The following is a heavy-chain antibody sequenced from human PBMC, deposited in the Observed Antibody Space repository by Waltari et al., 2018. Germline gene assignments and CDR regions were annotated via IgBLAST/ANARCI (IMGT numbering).Heavy chain of an antibody. J-gene: IGHJ4*02. CDR3: ARQMTMVVTAFDY. D-gene: IGHD2-15*01. V-gene: IGHV3-21*01. Sequence: EVQLVESGGGLVKPGGSLRLSCAASGFTFSSYSMNWVRQAPGKGLEWVSSISSSSSYIYYADSVKGRFTISRDNAKNSLYLQMNSLRAEDTAVYYCARQMTMVVTAFDYWGQGTLVTVSS. CDR2: ISSSSSYI. CDR1: GFTFSSYS.